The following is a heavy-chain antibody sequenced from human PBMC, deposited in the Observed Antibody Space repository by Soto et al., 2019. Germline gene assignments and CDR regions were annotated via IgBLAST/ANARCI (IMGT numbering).Heavy chain of an antibody. CDR2: IYTSGST. J-gene: IGHJ4*02. CDR3: ARDFECSGGSCYFFY. Sequence: SETLSLTCTVSGGSISSYYWSWIRQPAGKGLEWIGRIYTSGSTNYNPSLKSRVTMSVATSKIQFSLKLSSVTAADTAVYYCARDFECSGGSCYFFYWGQGTLVTVSS. D-gene: IGHD2-15*01. CDR1: GGSISSYY. V-gene: IGHV4-4*07.